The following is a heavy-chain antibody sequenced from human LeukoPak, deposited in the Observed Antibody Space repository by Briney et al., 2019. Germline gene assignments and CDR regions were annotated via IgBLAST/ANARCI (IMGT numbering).Heavy chain of an antibody. J-gene: IGHJ3*02. D-gene: IGHD2-21*02. CDR3: ARDGRAYCGGDCYSDDDAFYI. CDR1: GYTFTSYG. V-gene: IGHV1-18*01. Sequence: ASVKVSCKASGYTFTSYGISWVRQAPGQGLEWMGWISAYNGNTNYAQKLQGRVTMTTDTSTSTAYMELRSLRSDDTAVYYCARDGRAYCGGDCYSDDDAFYIWGQGTMVTVSS. CDR2: ISAYNGNT.